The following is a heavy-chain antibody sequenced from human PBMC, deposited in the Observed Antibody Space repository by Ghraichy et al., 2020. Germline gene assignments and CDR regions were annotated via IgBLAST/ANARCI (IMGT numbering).Heavy chain of an antibody. CDR1: GGSFSGYY. D-gene: IGHD3-22*01. CDR3: ARGVRLNYFDSSGPIDY. Sequence: SETLSLTCAVYGGSFSGYYWSWIRQPPGKGLEWIGEINHRGSANYNPSLRSRVTISVDTSKNQFSLKLSSVTAADTAVYYCARGVRLNYFDSSGPIDYWGQGTLVTVSS. J-gene: IGHJ4*02. CDR2: INHRGSA. V-gene: IGHV4-34*01.